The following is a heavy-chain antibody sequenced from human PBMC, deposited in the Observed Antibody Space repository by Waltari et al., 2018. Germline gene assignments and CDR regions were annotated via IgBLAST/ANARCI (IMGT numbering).Heavy chain of an antibody. CDR1: GYTFTDYH. Sequence: VQSGSEVKKPGASVKISCQASGYTFTDYHLHWFRQTPGQGFEWMGLCNPKKGDSNSAEKFLGRVTMTRDTSIDTVYLDLSGLRSDDTAIFFCARDPGPIMGAPDLWGQGTQVTVSS. CDR2: CNPKKGDS. V-gene: IGHV1-2*02. J-gene: IGHJ5*02. D-gene: IGHD1-26*01. CDR3: ARDPGPIMGAPDL.